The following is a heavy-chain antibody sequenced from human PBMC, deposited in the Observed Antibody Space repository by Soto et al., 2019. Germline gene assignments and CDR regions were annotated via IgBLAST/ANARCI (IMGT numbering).Heavy chain of an antibody. V-gene: IGHV3-23*01. CDR2: ISGSGGST. Sequence: EVQLLESGGGLVKPGGSLRLSCSASGFTFSSYAMSWVRQAPGKGLEWVSAISGSGGSTYYADSVKGRFTISRDNSKNPLYLQRNSLRAEDTAVYYCAKGNGGEFLYGMDVWGQGTTVTVSS. D-gene: IGHD3-10*01. CDR3: AKGNGGEFLYGMDV. J-gene: IGHJ6*02. CDR1: GFTFSSYA.